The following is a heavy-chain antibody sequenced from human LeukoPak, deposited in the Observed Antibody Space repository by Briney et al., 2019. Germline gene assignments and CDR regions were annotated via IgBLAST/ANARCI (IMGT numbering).Heavy chain of an antibody. Sequence: SETLSLTCTVSGGSISSYYWSWIRQPPGKGLEWIGYIYYSGSTNYNPSLKSRVTISVDTSKNQFSLKLSSVTAADTAVYYCARGQVAAAGTWVYWGQGTLVTVSS. D-gene: IGHD6-13*01. CDR1: GGSISSYY. V-gene: IGHV4-59*01. J-gene: IGHJ4*02. CDR3: ARGQVAAAGTWVY. CDR2: IYYSGST.